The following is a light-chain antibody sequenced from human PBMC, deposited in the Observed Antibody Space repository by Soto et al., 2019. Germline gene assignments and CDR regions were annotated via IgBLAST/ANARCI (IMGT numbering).Light chain of an antibody. J-gene: IGKJ1*01. CDR3: QQYGSSPPGT. Sequence: EIVLTQSPGTLSLSPGERATLSCRASQSVSSSYLAWYQQKPGQAPRLLIYGASSRATGIPDRFSGSGSGTDFTLTISRLEPEDFAVYYCQQYGSSPPGTFGQGTNVEIK. V-gene: IGKV3-20*01. CDR1: QSVSSSY. CDR2: GAS.